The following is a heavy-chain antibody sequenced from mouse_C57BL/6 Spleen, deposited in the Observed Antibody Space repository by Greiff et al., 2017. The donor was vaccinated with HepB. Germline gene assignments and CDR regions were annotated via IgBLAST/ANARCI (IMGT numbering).Heavy chain of an antibody. CDR1: GFTFSDYY. J-gene: IGHJ1*03. CDR3: ARHGDGYFDV. Sequence: EVQLVESGGGLVQPGGSLKLSCAASGFTFSDYYMYWVRQTPEKRLEWVAYISNGGGSTYYPDTVKGRFTISRDNAKNTLYLQMSRLKSEDTAMYYCARHGDGYFDVWGTGTTVTVSS. CDR2: ISNGGGST. V-gene: IGHV5-12*01.